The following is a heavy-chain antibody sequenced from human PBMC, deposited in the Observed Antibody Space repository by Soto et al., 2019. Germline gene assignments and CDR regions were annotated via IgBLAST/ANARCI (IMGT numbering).Heavy chain of an antibody. CDR1: GFTFSSYG. D-gene: IGHD6-6*01. J-gene: IGHJ4*02. CDR2: ISYDGSNK. V-gene: IGHV3-30*18. CDR3: AKDGNKYSSSLDY. Sequence: GSLRLSCAASGFTFSSYGMHWVRQAPGKGLEWVAVISYDGSNKYYADSVKGRFTISRDNSKNTLYLQMNSLRAEDTAVYYCAKDGNKYSSSLDYWGQGTLVTVSS.